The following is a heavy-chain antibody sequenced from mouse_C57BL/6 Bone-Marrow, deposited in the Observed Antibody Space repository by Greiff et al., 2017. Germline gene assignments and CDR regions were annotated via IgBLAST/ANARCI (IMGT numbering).Heavy chain of an antibody. V-gene: IGHV3-6*01. Sequence: EVKLQESGPGLVKPSQSLSLTCSVTGYSITSGYYWNWIRQFPGNKLEWMGYISYDGSNNYNPSLKNRISITRDTSKNQFFLKLNSVTTEDTATYYCASYDGYFDYWGQGTTLTVSS. J-gene: IGHJ2*01. CDR3: ASYDGYFDY. CDR2: ISYDGSN. CDR1: GYSITSGYY. D-gene: IGHD2-3*01.